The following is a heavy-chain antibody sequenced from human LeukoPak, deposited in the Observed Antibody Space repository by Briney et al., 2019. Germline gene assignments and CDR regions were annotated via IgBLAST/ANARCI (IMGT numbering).Heavy chain of an antibody. J-gene: IGHJ3*02. Sequence: PSETLSLTCAVYGGSFSGYYWSWIRQPPGKGLEWIGEINHSGSTNYNPSLKSRVTKSVDTSKNQFSLKLSSVAAADTTVYYCARSSGGEDAFDIWGQGTMVTVSS. CDR3: ARSSGGEDAFDI. CDR2: INHSGST. D-gene: IGHD7-27*01. V-gene: IGHV4-34*01. CDR1: GGSFSGYY.